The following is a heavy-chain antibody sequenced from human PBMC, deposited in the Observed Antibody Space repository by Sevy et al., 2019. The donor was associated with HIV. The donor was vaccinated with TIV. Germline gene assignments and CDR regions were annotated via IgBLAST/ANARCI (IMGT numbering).Heavy chain of an antibody. Sequence: GGSLRLSCAASGFTFSSYAMSWVRQAPGKGLEWVSAISGNGGSTYYADSVKGRLTISRDNSKNTLYLQMNSLRADDTAVYYCAVGVIAAARGYFDYWGQGTLVTVSS. V-gene: IGHV3-23*01. CDR1: GFTFSSYA. CDR3: AVGVIAAARGYFDY. J-gene: IGHJ4*02. D-gene: IGHD6-13*01. CDR2: ISGNGGST.